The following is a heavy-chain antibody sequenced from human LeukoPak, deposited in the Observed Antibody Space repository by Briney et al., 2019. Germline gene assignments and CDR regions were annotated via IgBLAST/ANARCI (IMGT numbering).Heavy chain of an antibody. CDR2: FDPENGEA. CDR1: GYTLTELS. V-gene: IGHV1-24*01. J-gene: IGHJ6*02. D-gene: IGHD6-19*01. CDR3: ATDRGAVAGTDYYYGMDV. Sequence: GVSVKPSCKVSGYTLTELSMHWVRQAPGKGLEWMGGFDPENGEAIYAQKFQRRVTMAEESSTDTAYMDLSRLRSEDTAVYYCATDRGAVAGTDYYYGMDVWGQGTTVT.